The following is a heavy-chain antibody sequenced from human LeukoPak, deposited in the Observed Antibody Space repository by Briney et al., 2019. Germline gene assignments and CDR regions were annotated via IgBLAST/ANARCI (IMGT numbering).Heavy chain of an antibody. CDR1: GFTFSSYA. D-gene: IGHD2-21*02. CDR2: ISYDGSKK. CDR3: ARDRTETAIDY. Sequence: GGSLRLSCAASGFTFSSYAMHWVRQAPGKGLEWVADISYDGSKKYYADSVKGGFTISRDNSKNTLYLQMNSLRAEDTAVYYCARDRTETAIDYWGQGTLVTVSS. J-gene: IGHJ4*02. V-gene: IGHV3-30-3*01.